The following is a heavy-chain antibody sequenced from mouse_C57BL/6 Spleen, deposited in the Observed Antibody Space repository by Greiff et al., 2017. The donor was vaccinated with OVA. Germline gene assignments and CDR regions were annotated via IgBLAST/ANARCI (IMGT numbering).Heavy chain of an antibody. CDR2: ISDGGSYT. Sequence: EVNVVESGGGLVKPGGSLKLSCAASGFTFSSYAMSWVRQTPEKRLEWVATISDGGSYTYYPDNVKGRFTISRDNAKNNLYLQMSHLKSEDTAMYYCARDTGTGDFDYWGQGTTLTVSS. J-gene: IGHJ2*01. D-gene: IGHD4-1*01. V-gene: IGHV5-4*01. CDR1: GFTFSSYA. CDR3: ARDTGTGDFDY.